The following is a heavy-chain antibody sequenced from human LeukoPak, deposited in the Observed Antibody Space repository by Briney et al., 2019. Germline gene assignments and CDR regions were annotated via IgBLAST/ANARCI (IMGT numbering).Heavy chain of an antibody. CDR2: INHSGST. J-gene: IGHJ5*02. D-gene: IGHD6-13*01. CDR3: ARGRFSSSWTTRNNWFDP. CDR1: GGSFSGYY. Sequence: SETLSLTCAVYGGSFSGYYWSWIRQPPGKGLEWIGEINHSGSTNYNPSLKSRVTISVGTSKNQFSLKLSSVTAADTAVYYCARGRFSSSWTTRNNWFDPWGQGTLVTVSS. V-gene: IGHV4-34*01.